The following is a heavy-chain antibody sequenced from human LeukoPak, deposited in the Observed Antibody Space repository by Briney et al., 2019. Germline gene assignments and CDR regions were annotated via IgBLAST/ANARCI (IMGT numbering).Heavy chain of an antibody. J-gene: IGHJ2*01. CDR2: IKSKTDGGTT. CDR1: GFTFSNAW. CDR3: AREGEVVTAIKNWYFDL. V-gene: IGHV3-15*01. D-gene: IGHD2-21*02. Sequence: SGGSLRLSCAASGFTFSNAWMSWVRQAPGKGLEWVGRIKSKTDGGTTDYAAPVKGRFTISRDNSKNTLYLQMNSLRAEDTAVYYCAREGEVVTAIKNWYFDLWGRGTLVTVSS.